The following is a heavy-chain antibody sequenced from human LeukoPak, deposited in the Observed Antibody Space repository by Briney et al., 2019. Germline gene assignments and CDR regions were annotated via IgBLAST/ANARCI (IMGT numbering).Heavy chain of an antibody. D-gene: IGHD3-22*01. Sequence: GGSLRLSCATSGFTFCNAWMNWVRQAPGQELEWVGRIRSNSDGGTIDYAAPVKGRFTLSRDDSKTTLYLQMNSLQTEDTAVYYCATDFYDSTWGQGTLVTVSS. V-gene: IGHV3-15*07. CDR1: GFTFCNAW. CDR2: IRSNSDGGTI. CDR3: ATDFYDST. J-gene: IGHJ5*02.